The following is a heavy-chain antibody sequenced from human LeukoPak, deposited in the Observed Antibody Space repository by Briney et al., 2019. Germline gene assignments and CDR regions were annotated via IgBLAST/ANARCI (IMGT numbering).Heavy chain of an antibody. V-gene: IGHV1-8*01. Sequence: ASVKASCKASGYTFISYDINWVRQATGQGLEWMGWMNPNSGNTGYAQKFQGRVTMTRDTSISTAYMELSRLRSDDTAVYYCARDDLDIVVVPAAISYFDYWGQGTLVTVSS. CDR3: ARDDLDIVVVPAAISYFDY. CDR1: GYTFISYD. D-gene: IGHD2-2*01. CDR2: MNPNSGNT. J-gene: IGHJ4*02.